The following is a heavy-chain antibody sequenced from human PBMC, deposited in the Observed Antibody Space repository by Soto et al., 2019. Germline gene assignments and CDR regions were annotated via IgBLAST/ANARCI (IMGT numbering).Heavy chain of an antibody. CDR1: GFTFSSYG. CDR3: AKDSSEEVGGYDLYYFDY. J-gene: IGHJ4*02. Sequence: GGSLRLSCAASGFTFSSYGMHWVRQAPGKGLEWVAVISYDGSNKYYADSVKGRFTISRDNSKNTLYLQMNSLRAEDTAVYYCAKDSSEEVGGYDLYYFDYWGQGTLVTVSS. V-gene: IGHV3-30*18. D-gene: IGHD5-12*01. CDR2: ISYDGSNK.